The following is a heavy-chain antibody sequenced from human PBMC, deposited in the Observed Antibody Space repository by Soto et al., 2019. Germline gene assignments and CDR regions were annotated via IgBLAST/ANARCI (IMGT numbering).Heavy chain of an antibody. CDR3: AKGIVGPPYYYGMDV. Sequence: GGSLRLSCAASGFTFDDYTMHWVRQAPGKGLEWVSLISWDGGSTYYADSVKGRFTISRDNSKNSLYLQMNSLRTEDTALYYCAKGIVGPPYYYGMDVWGQGTTVTVSS. J-gene: IGHJ6*02. V-gene: IGHV3-43*01. CDR2: ISWDGGST. CDR1: GFTFDDYT.